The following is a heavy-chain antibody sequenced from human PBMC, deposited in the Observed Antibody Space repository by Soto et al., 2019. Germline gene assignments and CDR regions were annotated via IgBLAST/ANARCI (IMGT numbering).Heavy chain of an antibody. V-gene: IGHV4-31*03. CDR3: ARDKYCGGDCDPGKHMDV. J-gene: IGHJ6*01. CDR2: IYYSGST. D-gene: IGHD2-21*02. Sequence: QVQLQESGPGLVKPSQTLSLTCTVSGCSISSGGYYWSWIRQHPGKGLEWIVYIYYSGSTYYNPSRKSRVTISVDTSKNQFSLKLSSVTAADTAVYYCARDKYCGGDCDPGKHMDVWGQGTTVTVSS. CDR1: GCSISSGGYY.